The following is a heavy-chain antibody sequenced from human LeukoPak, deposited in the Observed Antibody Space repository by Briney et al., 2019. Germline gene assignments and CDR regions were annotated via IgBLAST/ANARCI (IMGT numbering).Heavy chain of an antibody. D-gene: IGHD3-22*01. V-gene: IGHV3-7*01. Sequence: PGGSLRLSCAASGFTFSSYGMHWVRQAPGKGLEWVANIKQDGSEKYYVDSVKGRFTISRDNAKNSLYLQMNSLRAEDTAVYYCARGRGYYDSSGYYGMLRFDPWGQGTLVTVSS. CDR3: ARGRGYYDSSGYYGMLRFDP. J-gene: IGHJ5*02. CDR1: GFTFSSYG. CDR2: IKQDGSEK.